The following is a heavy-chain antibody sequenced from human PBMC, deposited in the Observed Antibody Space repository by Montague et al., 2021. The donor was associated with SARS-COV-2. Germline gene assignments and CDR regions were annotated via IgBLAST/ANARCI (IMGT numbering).Heavy chain of an antibody. V-gene: IGHV4-59*01. D-gene: IGHD2-15*01. CDR3: VRADRRDPDTPHLYYYKGMDL. J-gene: IGHJ6*02. CDR1: GGSLARYY. CDR2: IHYSGSN. Sequence: SETLSLTCSVSGGSLARYYWSWLRQPPGKGLVWIGHIHYSGSNTYSPSFKSRVTISIDTPKNQFSLNLRSVTAADTAVYFCVRADRRDPDTPHLYYYKGMDLWGQGTTVTVSS.